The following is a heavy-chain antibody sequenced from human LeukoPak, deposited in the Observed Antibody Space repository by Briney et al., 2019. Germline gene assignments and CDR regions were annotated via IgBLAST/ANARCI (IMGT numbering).Heavy chain of an antibody. CDR1: GESFSGYY. CDR2: IYHSGST. Sequence: SETLSLTCAVYGESFSGYYWGWIRQPPGKGLEWIGSIYHSGSTYYNPSLKSRVTISVDTSKNQFSLKLSSVTAADTAVYYCARDPSSRIAAAFPFDYWGQGTLVTVSS. J-gene: IGHJ4*02. CDR3: ARDPSSRIAAAFPFDY. V-gene: IGHV4-38-2*02. D-gene: IGHD6-13*01.